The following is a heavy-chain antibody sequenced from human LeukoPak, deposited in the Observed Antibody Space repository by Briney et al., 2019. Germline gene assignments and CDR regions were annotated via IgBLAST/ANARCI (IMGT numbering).Heavy chain of an antibody. J-gene: IGHJ4*02. CDR1: GFTFSSYW. V-gene: IGHV3-7*04. CDR3: ARDRTVETSLLTMVRGVIRGPYYFDY. Sequence: GGSLRLSCAASGFTFSSYWMSWVRQAPGKGLEWVANIKQDGSEKYYVDSVKGRFTISRDSAKNSLYLQMNSLRAEDTAVYYCARDRTVETSLLTMVRGVIRGPYYFDYWGQGTLVTVSS. CDR2: IKQDGSEK. D-gene: IGHD3-10*01.